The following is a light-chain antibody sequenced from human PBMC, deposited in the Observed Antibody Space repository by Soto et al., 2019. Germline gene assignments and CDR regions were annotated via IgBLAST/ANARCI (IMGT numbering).Light chain of an antibody. CDR1: QSVTSTY. Sequence: EIVLTQSPGTLSLSPGERATLSCRASQSVTSTYLGWYQQKPGQAPSLLIYGASSRATGIPDRFSGSGSGTDFTLTISRLEHEDFEVYYCQQYVSPPITFGQGTRLEIK. CDR2: GAS. J-gene: IGKJ5*01. V-gene: IGKV3-20*01. CDR3: QQYVSPPIT.